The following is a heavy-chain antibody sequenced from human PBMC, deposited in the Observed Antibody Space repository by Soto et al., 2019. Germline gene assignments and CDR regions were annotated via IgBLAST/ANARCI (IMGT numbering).Heavy chain of an antibody. CDR2: ISGSDGST. CDR1: GFSFSSYA. Sequence: PGGSLRLSCVASGFSFSSYAMSWVRQAPGKGLEWVSVISGSDGSTYYADSVKGRFTISRDNSKNTLYLQMNSLRAEDTAVYYCAKDRERDAWYEDYWGQGTRVTGSS. J-gene: IGHJ4*02. V-gene: IGHV3-23*01. CDR3: AKDRERDAWYEDY. D-gene: IGHD6-13*01.